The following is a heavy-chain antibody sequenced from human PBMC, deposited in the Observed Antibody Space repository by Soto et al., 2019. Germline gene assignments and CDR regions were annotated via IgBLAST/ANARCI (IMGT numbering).Heavy chain of an antibody. CDR2: ISSSSTTK. Sequence: EVQLVESGGGLVQPGGSLRLSCAASGFTFSSYSMNWVRQAPGKGLEWVSYISSSSTTKYYADSVKGRFTISRDNAKNSPNLQMNSLRAEDTAVYYCARDGCSGSNCLNWFDPWGQGTLVTVSS. CDR1: GFTFSSYS. CDR3: ARDGCSGSNCLNWFDP. D-gene: IGHD2-15*01. J-gene: IGHJ5*02. V-gene: IGHV3-48*01.